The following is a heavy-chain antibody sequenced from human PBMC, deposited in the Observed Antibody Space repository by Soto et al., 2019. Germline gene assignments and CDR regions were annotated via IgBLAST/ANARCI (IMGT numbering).Heavy chain of an antibody. CDR1: GFSLTTRGVG. CDR2: IYWDDDK. CDR3: AHIPNYYQYDWFDP. D-gene: IGHD3-16*01. Sequence: QITLKESGPTLVKPTQTLTLTCTFSGFSLTTRGVGVGWIRQPPGKALECLALIYWDDDKRYSPSLQSRLPITQDTSKNQVVLTMTNVDPVDTATYYCAHIPNYYQYDWFDPWGQGTLVSVSS. J-gene: IGHJ5*02. V-gene: IGHV2-5*02.